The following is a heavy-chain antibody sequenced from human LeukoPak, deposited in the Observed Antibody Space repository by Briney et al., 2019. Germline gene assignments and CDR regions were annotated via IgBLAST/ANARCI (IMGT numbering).Heavy chain of an antibody. J-gene: IGHJ6*02. CDR3: ARVSCSSTSCYRGSPYYYYGMDV. V-gene: IGHV1-18*01. CDR1: GYTFTSYG. D-gene: IGHD2-2*01. Sequence: ASVKVSCKASGYTFTSYGISWVRQAPGQGLEWMGWISAYNGNTNYAQKLQGRVTMTTDTSTSTAYMELRGLRSDDTAVYYCARVSCSSTSCYRGSPYYYYGMDVWGQGTTVTVSS. CDR2: ISAYNGNT.